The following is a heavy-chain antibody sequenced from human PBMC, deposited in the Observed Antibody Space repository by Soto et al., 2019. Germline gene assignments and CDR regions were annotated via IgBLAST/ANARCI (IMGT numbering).Heavy chain of an antibody. D-gene: IGHD3-3*01. Sequence: ASVKVSCKASGYTFTSYGISWVRQAPGQGLEWMGWISAYNGNTNYAQKLQGRVTMTTDTSTSTAYMELRSLRSDETAVYYCARDQQKYNTSFYHYYAMDLWGQGTTVTVSS. CDR2: ISAYNGNT. CDR3: ARDQQKYNTSFYHYYAMDL. CDR1: GYTFTSYG. J-gene: IGHJ6*02. V-gene: IGHV1-18*04.